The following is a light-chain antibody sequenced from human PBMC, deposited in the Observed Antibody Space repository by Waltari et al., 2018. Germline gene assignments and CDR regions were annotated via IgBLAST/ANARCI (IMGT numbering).Light chain of an antibody. CDR2: GAS. V-gene: IGKV3-20*01. CDR1: QSVSSSY. CDR3: QQYTGSPWT. Sequence: EIVLTQSPGTLSLSPGERATLSCRASQSVSSSYLAWYQQKPGQAPRLLIYGASSRANGIPDRFSGSGFGTDFTLTISRLEPEDFAVYYGQQYTGSPWTFGQGTKVEIK. J-gene: IGKJ1*01.